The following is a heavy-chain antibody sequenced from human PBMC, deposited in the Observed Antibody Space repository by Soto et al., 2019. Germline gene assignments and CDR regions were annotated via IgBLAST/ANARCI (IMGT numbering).Heavy chain of an antibody. Sequence: PSETLSLTCSVSGASISSYYYTWIRQTPGKGLEWIGYIYLGGSINYNPSFKSRVIISVDTSKNQFSLKLSSVTAADTAVYYCARCPITMVRGVIIPVSYWFDPWGQGTLVTVSS. V-gene: IGHV4-59*08. CDR2: IYLGGSI. J-gene: IGHJ5*02. D-gene: IGHD3-10*01. CDR1: GASISSYY. CDR3: ARCPITMVRGVIIPVSYWFDP.